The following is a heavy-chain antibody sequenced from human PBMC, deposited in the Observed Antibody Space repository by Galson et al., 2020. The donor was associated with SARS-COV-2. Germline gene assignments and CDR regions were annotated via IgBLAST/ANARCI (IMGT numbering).Heavy chain of an antibody. CDR2: ISYDGSNK. D-gene: IGHD5-18*01. CDR3: ARIKGGYSYGYYYYGMDV. J-gene: IGHJ6*02. V-gene: IGHV3-30-3*01. Sequence: GGSLRLSCAASGFTFSSYAMHWARQAPGKGLEWVAVISYDGSNKYYADSVKGRFTISRDNSKNTLYLQMNSLRAEDTAVYYCARIKGGYSYGYYYYGMDVWGQGTTVTVSS. CDR1: GFTFSSYA.